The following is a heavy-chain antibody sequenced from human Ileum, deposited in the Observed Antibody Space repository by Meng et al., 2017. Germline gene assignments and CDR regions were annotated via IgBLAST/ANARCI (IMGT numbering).Heavy chain of an antibody. J-gene: IGHJ3*01. Sequence: QLQLQQSYPVWVRPSQTVSLTCAISGASVSSSSDAWNWIRQSPSRGLEWLGRTYYRSKWYYGYAVSQRSRLTINPDTSKNQFSLQLNSVTPEDTAVYYCAKNTHTGFDVWGQGTMVTVSS. CDR3: AKNTHTGFDV. CDR1: GASVSSSSDA. V-gene: IGHV6-1*01. CDR2: TYYRSKWYY. D-gene: IGHD5-18*01.